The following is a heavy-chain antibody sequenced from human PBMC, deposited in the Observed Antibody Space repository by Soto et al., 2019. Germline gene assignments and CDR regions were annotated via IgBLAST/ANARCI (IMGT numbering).Heavy chain of an antibody. CDR1: GDTFDIYG. J-gene: IGHJ4*02. CDR3: ARGGIHFADSSGHAFDS. CDR2: IIPIFETA. V-gene: IGHV1-69*06. D-gene: IGHD3-22*01. Sequence: QVELVQSGAEVKKPGSSVKVSCKASGDTFDIYGFNWVRQAPGEGLEWMGVIIPIFETADYAQKFQGRVSITADKSTSTAYMELGSLTSEDTAVYYCARGGIHFADSSGHAFDSWGQETLISVTS.